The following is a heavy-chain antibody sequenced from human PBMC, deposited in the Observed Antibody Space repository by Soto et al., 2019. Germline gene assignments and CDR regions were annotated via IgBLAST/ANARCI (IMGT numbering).Heavy chain of an antibody. J-gene: IGHJ4*02. CDR1: GFSLSNAGMG. V-gene: IGHV2-26*01. Sequence: QVTLKESGPVLVKPTETLTLTCTVSGFSLSNAGMGVSWIRQPPGKALEWLAHIFSNDEKSYSTSLKRRLTISKDTSKSQVVLTMTNMHPVDTATFYCARYLPYSSNFFDCWGQGTLVTVSS. CDR3: ARYLPYSSNFFDC. D-gene: IGHD6-13*01. CDR2: IFSNDEK.